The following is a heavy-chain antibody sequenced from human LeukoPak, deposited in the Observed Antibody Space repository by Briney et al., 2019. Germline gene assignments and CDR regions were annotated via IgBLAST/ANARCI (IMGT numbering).Heavy chain of an antibody. D-gene: IGHD3-22*01. CDR3: YYDSSGYLNWFDP. CDR2: IWYDGSNK. Sequence: GGSLRLSCAASGFTFSSYGRHWVRQAPGKGLEWVAVIWYDGSNKYYADSVKGRFTISRDNSKNTLYLQMNSLRAEDTAVYYRYYDSSGYLNWFDPWGQGTLVTVSS. V-gene: IGHV3-33*01. CDR1: GFTFSSYG. J-gene: IGHJ5*02.